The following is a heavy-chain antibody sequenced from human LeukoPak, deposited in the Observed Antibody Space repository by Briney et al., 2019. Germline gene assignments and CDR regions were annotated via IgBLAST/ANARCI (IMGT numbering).Heavy chain of an antibody. D-gene: IGHD5-18*01. J-gene: IGHJ5*02. CDR2: IIPIFGTA. CDR3: AREASGYSYGPNWFDP. CDR1: GYTFTGYY. V-gene: IGHV1-69*06. Sequence: ASVKVSCKASGYTFTGYYMHWVRQAPGQGLEWMGGIIPIFGTANYAQKFQGRVTITADKSTSTAYMELSSLRSEDTAVYYCAREASGYSYGPNWFDPWGQGTLVTVSS.